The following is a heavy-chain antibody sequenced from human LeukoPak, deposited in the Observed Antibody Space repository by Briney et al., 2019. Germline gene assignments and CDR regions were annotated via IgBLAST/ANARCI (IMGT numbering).Heavy chain of an antibody. CDR3: ARGRYYYDSSGYYTDYYYYMDV. D-gene: IGHD3-22*01. CDR1: GGSISSYY. V-gene: IGHV4-59*01. CDR2: IYYSGST. J-gene: IGHJ6*03. Sequence: PSETLSLTCTVSGGSISSYYWSWIRQPPGKGLEWIGYIYYSGSTNYNPSLKSRVTISVDTSKNKFSLKLSSVTAADTAVYYCARGRYYYDSSGYYTDYYYYMDVWGKGTTVTVSS.